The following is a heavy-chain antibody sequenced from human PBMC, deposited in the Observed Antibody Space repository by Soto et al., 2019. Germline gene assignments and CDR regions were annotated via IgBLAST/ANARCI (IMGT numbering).Heavy chain of an antibody. Sequence: SGPTLGNPTQTVTLTCTFSGFSLSTSGVGVGWIRQPPGKALEWLALIYWDDDKRYSPSLKSRLTITKDTSKNQVVLTMTNMDPVDTATYYCIQSRCGGDCLQSYASYYYGMDVWGQGTTVTVSS. CDR2: IYWDDDK. D-gene: IGHD2-21*02. CDR3: IQSRCGGDCLQSYASYYYGMDV. J-gene: IGHJ6*02. V-gene: IGHV2-5*02. CDR1: GFSLSTSGVG.